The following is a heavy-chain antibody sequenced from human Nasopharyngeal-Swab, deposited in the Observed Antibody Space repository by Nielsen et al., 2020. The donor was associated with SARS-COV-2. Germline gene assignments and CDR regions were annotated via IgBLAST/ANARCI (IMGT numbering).Heavy chain of an antibody. D-gene: IGHD1-26*01. CDR1: GFTFDAYA. J-gene: IGHJ3*02. V-gene: IGHV3-49*01. CDR2: IRSKIYSGAP. Sequence: GGSLRLSCTTSGFTFDAYAMSWFRQAPGKGLEWVGFIRSKIYSGAPEYAASVKGRFTISSDGAESIAFPQMNSLETEDTGVYYCARSVGSFYGQGAFDIWGQGTMVTVSS. CDR3: ARSVGSFYGQGAFDI.